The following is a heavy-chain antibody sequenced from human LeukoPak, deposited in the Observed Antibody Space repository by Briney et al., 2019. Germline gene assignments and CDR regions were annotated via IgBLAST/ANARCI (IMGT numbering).Heavy chain of an antibody. V-gene: IGHV4-34*01. D-gene: IGHD2-15*01. CDR2: INHSGST. J-gene: IGHJ3*02. CDR1: GGSFSTYY. Sequence: SETLSLTRAVYGGSFSTYYWNWIRQSPGKGLEWIGEINHSGSTNSNPSLKSRVTILIDTSKNRFSLKLSSVTAADTAVYYCARFPCSGDSCYSGIRAFDIWGQGTMVIVSS. CDR3: ARFPCSGDSCYSGIRAFDI.